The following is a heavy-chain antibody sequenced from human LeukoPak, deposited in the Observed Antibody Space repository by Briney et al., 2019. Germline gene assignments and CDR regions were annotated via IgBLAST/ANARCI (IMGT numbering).Heavy chain of an antibody. CDR3: ARVGGDY. V-gene: IGHV1-18*01. CDR1: GYTFTTYT. J-gene: IGHJ4*02. CDR2: VNPNNGNT. Sequence: ASVKVSCKASGYTFTTYTITWVRHAPGEGLEWMGWVNPNNGNTDYAQKLQGRVTMTTDTSTSTAYMELRGLRSDDTAVYYCARVGGDYWGQGTLVTVSS.